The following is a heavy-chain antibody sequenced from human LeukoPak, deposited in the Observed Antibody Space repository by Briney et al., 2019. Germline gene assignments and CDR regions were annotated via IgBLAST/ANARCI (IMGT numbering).Heavy chain of an antibody. Sequence: GGSLRLSCAATGFTFSDHAVHWVRQAPGKGLEWVAVISHDGFNQKYADSVKGRFTVSRDNSENMQFLQMNALRPEDTAVYYCAREGMIFGVFHYMDVWGKGTTVSVSS. D-gene: IGHD3-3*01. J-gene: IGHJ6*03. V-gene: IGHV3-30*04. CDR3: AREGMIFGVFHYMDV. CDR2: ISHDGFNQ. CDR1: GFTFSDHA.